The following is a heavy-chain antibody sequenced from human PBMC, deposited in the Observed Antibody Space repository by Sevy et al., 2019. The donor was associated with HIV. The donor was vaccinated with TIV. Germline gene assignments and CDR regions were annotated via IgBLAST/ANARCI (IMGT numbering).Heavy chain of an antibody. Sequence: GGSLRLSCAAAGFTYSSYTMNWVRQAPGKGLEWVASISFSSNYIYYTDSLKGRFTISRDNAKNSLYLQMNSLRAEDTAVYYCAREDSKNWRYFDYWGQGTLVTVSS. CDR3: AREDSKNWRYFDY. J-gene: IGHJ4*02. V-gene: IGHV3-21*01. D-gene: IGHD1-1*01. CDR2: ISFSSNYI. CDR1: GFTYSSYT.